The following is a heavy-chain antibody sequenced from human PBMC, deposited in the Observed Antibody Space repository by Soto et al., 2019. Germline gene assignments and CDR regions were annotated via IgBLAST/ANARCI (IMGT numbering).Heavy chain of an antibody. CDR1: GGSISSSSYY. Sequence: PSETLSLTCTVSGGSISSSSYYWGWIRQPPGKGLEWIGSIYYSGSTYYNPSLKSRVTISVDTSKNQFSLKLSSVTAADTAVYYCARERWFGELLIDSWGEGTLVTVSS. D-gene: IGHD3-10*01. CDR2: IYYSGST. CDR3: ARERWFGELLIDS. V-gene: IGHV4-39*02. J-gene: IGHJ4*02.